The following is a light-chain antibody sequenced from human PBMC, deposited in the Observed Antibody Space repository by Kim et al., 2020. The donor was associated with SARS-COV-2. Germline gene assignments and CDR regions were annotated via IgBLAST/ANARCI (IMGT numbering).Light chain of an antibody. V-gene: IGLV3-19*01. CDR3: NSRESGVNHVV. CDR1: SLRSYY. Sequence: ALGQTVRITCQGDSLRSYYASWYQQKPGQAPVLVIYEKNNRPSGIPVRFSGSSSGNTASLTITGAQAEDEADYYCNSRESGVNHVVFGGGTQLTVL. J-gene: IGLJ3*02. CDR2: EKN.